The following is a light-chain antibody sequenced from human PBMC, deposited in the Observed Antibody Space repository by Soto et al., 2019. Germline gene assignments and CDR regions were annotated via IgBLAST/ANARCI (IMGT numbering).Light chain of an antibody. CDR3: CSYAGSSTFLYV. CDR1: SSDVGSYNL. V-gene: IGLV2-23*03. J-gene: IGLJ1*01. Sequence: QSALTQPASVSGSPGQSITISCTGTSSDVGSYNLVSWYQQHPGKAPKLMIYEGSKRPSGVSNRFSGSKSGNTASLTISGLQAEDEADYYGCSYAGSSTFLYVFGTGTKLTVL. CDR2: EGS.